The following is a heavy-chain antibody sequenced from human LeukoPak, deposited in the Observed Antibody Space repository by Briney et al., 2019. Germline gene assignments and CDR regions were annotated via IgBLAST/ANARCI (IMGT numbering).Heavy chain of an antibody. Sequence: GGSLRLSCAASGFTFDDYAMHWVRQAPGKGLEWVSGISWNSGSIGYADSVKGRFTISRDNAKNSLYLQMNSLRAEDTALYYCAKERLSTYYSGMDVWGQGTTVTVSS. CDR1: GFTFDDYA. CDR2: ISWNSGSI. CDR3: AKERLSTYYSGMDV. V-gene: IGHV3-9*01. J-gene: IGHJ6*02.